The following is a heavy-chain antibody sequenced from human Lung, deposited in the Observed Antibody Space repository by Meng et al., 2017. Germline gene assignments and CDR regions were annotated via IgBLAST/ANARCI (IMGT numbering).Heavy chain of an antibody. J-gene: IGHJ4*02. CDR3: ARGPTTMAHDFDY. D-gene: IGHD4-11*01. V-gene: IGHV4-34*01. Sequence: QVQLQQCGAGLLKPSETLALTGVVPGGSFSDYYWSWIRQPPGKGLEWIGEINHSGSTNYNPSLESRATISVDTSQNNLSLKLSSVTAADSAVYYCARGPTTMAHDFDYWGQGTLVTVSS. CDR1: GGSFSDYY. CDR2: INHSGST.